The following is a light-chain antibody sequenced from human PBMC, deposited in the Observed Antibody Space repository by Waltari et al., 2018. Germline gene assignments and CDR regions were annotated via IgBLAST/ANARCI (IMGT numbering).Light chain of an antibody. CDR1: TSVVGDYNY. CDR2: EVS. J-gene: IGLJ2*01. Sequence: QSALNQPPSVSGSPGHSITISYTGATSVVGDYNYLPWYQQHPGKAPKLMIYEVSNRPSGVSNRFSGSKSGNKASLTISGLQAEDEADYYCSSYTSSSTLVVFGGGTKLTVL. V-gene: IGLV2-14*01. CDR3: SSYTSSSTLVV.